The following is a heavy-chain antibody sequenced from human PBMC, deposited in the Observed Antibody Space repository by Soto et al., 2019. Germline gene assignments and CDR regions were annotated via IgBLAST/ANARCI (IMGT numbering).Heavy chain of an antibody. Sequence: SVKVSCKASGGTFSSYTISWVRQAPGQGLEWMGRIIPILGIANYAQKFQGRVTITADKSTSTAYMELSSLRSEDTAVYYCARGVSGFFHPVEYWGQGTLVTVSS. D-gene: IGHD5-12*01. J-gene: IGHJ4*02. CDR3: ARGVSGFFHPVEY. V-gene: IGHV1-69*02. CDR2: IIPILGIA. CDR1: GGTFSSYT.